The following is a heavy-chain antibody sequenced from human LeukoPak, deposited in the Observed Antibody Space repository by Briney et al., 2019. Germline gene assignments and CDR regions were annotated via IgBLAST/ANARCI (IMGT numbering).Heavy chain of an antibody. CDR2: IYYSGST. Sequence: SETLSLTCTVSGYSISSGYYWGWIRQPPGKGLEWIGYIYYSGSTNYNPSLKSRVTISVDTSKNQFSLKLSSVTAADTAVYYCARAAAVYYGDTVNAFDIWGQGTMVTVSS. V-gene: IGHV4-61*01. CDR3: ARAAAVYYGDTVNAFDI. D-gene: IGHD4-17*01. J-gene: IGHJ3*02. CDR1: GYSISSGYY.